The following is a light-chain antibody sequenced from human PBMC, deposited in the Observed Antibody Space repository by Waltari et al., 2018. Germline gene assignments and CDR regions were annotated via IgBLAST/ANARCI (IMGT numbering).Light chain of an antibody. Sequence: QSVVTQSPSASGPPGQRVTISCSGSSSNIGSKTVNWYQHLPGTAPKLLIHKTNQRPSVVPYRFSGSKSDTSAALAISGLQSEDEAEYYCAVWDDSLNGWMFGGGTKLTVL. J-gene: IGLJ3*02. CDR3: AVWDDSLNGWM. V-gene: IGLV1-44*01. CDR1: SSNIGSKT. CDR2: KTN.